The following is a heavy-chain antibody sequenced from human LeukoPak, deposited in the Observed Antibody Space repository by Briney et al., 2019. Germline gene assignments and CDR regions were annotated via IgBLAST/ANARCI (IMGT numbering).Heavy chain of an antibody. Sequence: GGSLRLSCAASGFTFSNYWVNWVRQAPRKGLEWLANIKQDGSQSHYVDSVKGRFTISRDNAKNSLYLQMNTLRAEDTAVYYCARDYSASGSFDYWGQGTLVTVSS. D-gene: IGHD3-10*01. CDR3: ARDYSASGSFDY. CDR1: GFTFSNYW. J-gene: IGHJ4*02. CDR2: IKQDGSQS. V-gene: IGHV3-7*01.